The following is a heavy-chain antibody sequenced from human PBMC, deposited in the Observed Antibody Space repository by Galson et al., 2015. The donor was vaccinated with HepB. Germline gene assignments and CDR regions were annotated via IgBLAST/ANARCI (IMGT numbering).Heavy chain of an antibody. CDR2: IYHSGST. V-gene: IGHV4-4*02. CDR1: GGSIISSNY. Sequence: ETLSLTCAVSGGSIISSNYWSWVRQPPGKGLEWIGEIYHSGSTNYNPSLKSRVTISVDKSKNQFSLKLTSVTAADTAVYYCAIRGYRRSSALGGYYYGMDAWGQGTTVTVSS. J-gene: IGHJ6*02. D-gene: IGHD6-6*01. CDR3: AIRGYRRSSALGGYYYGMDA.